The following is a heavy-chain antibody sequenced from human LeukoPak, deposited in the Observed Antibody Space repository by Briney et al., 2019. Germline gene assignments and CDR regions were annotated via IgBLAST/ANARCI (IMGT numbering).Heavy chain of an antibody. Sequence: AGGSLRLSCAASGFTFSTYSMNWVRQAPGKGLEWVSSIGGTGTSIYYADSVKGRFTISRDNSKNTLYLQMNSLKTEDTAVYYCARVHSSTWYGSYFDYWGQGTLVTVSS. J-gene: IGHJ4*02. CDR1: GFTFSTYS. CDR2: IGGTGTSI. D-gene: IGHD6-13*01. V-gene: IGHV3-21*04. CDR3: ARVHSSTWYGSYFDY.